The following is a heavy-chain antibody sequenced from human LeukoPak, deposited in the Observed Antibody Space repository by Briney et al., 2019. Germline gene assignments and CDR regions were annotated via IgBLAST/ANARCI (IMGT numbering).Heavy chain of an antibody. CDR3: ARDSIKGST. D-gene: IGHD2-15*01. Sequence: PSETLSLTCTVSGGSVSSGSYYWRWIRQPPGKGLEWIGYIYNSGSTKYNPSLKSRVTISVDTSKNQFSLKVSSVTAADTAVYYCARDSIKGSTWGQGTLVTVSS. V-gene: IGHV4-61*01. CDR2: IYNSGST. CDR1: GGSVSSGSYY. J-gene: IGHJ4*02.